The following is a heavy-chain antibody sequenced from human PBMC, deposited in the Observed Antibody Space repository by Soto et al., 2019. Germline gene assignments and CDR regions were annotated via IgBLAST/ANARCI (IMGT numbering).Heavy chain of an antibody. CDR2: ISVDGRDT. V-gene: IGHV3-74*03. Sequence: PGGSVRLAGASAGFIRRGDGMNWVRKVPGKGLLWFSRISVDGRDTTSADSVKGRFPISRDNAKNTLYLKMDSLRAAAPAVYYCVRAPAQRPLDFWGHGSPVTVSS. CDR3: VRAPAQRPLDF. J-gene: IGHJ4*01. CDR1: GFIRRGDG.